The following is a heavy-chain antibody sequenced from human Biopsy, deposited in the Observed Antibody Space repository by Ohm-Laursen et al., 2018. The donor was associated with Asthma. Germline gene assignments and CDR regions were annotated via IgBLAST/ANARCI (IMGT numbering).Heavy chain of an antibody. CDR3: AKDERAYYGSDSKYMQPVPIGD. Sequence: SLRLSCSASGFTFINYVMSWVRQAPGKGLEWVSSITGSGGFTYYADSVKGRFTISRDKSDNTLYLQMNSLTAEDTAVYHCAKDERAYYGSDSKYMQPVPIGDWGQGTVVIVSA. V-gene: IGHV3-23*01. J-gene: IGHJ4*02. D-gene: IGHD2-21*01. CDR2: ITGSGGFT. CDR1: GFTFINYV.